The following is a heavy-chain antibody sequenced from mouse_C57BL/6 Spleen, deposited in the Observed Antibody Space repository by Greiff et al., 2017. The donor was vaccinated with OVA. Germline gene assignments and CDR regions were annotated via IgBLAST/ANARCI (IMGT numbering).Heavy chain of an antibody. Sequence: EVQLQESGPGLVKPSPSLSLTCPVTGYSITSGYYWNWIRQFPGNKLEWMGYISYDGSNNYNPSLKNRISITRDTSKNQFFLKLNSVTTEDTATYYCARGGYLYAMDYWGQGTSVTVSS. V-gene: IGHV3-6*01. CDR1: GYSITSGYY. D-gene: IGHD2-2*01. J-gene: IGHJ4*01. CDR2: ISYDGSN. CDR3: ARGGYLYAMDY.